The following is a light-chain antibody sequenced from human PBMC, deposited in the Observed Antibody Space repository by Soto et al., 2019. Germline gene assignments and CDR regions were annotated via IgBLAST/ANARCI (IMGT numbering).Light chain of an antibody. CDR1: TSNIGTNA. Sequence: QSVLTQPPSASGTPGQRVTVSCSGSTSNIGTNAVNWFQHLPGTAPKLLIYTNNQRPSGVPDRFSGSTSGTSASLAISGLQSEDEADYYCATWHDSFYVFGTGTKVTVL. J-gene: IGLJ1*01. CDR2: TNN. V-gene: IGLV1-44*01. CDR3: ATWHDSFYV.